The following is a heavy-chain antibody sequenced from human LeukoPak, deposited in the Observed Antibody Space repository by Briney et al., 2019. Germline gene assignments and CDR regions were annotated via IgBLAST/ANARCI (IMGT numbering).Heavy chain of an antibody. D-gene: IGHD6-19*01. CDR2: IYRSGST. CDR3: ARTPAVAGSYNWFDP. V-gene: IGHV4-61*02. CDR1: GGSISSGSYY. Sequence: SETLSLTCTVSGGSISSGSYYWSWVRQPAGKGLEYIGRIYRSGSTNYNPSLKSRVTISVDTSKNQFSLNLSSATAADTAVYYCARTPAVAGSYNWFDPWGQGTLVTVSS. J-gene: IGHJ5*02.